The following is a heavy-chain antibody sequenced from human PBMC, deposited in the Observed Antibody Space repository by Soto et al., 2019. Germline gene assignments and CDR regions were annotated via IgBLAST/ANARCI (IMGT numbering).Heavy chain of an antibody. CDR1: GFSLSTSGVG. CDR2: IFWDDDK. J-gene: IGHJ6*02. V-gene: IGHV2-5*02. CDR3: THHEYYSYGMDV. Sequence: QITLKESGPPLVKPTQTLTLTCTFSGFSLSTSGVGVGWIRQPPGKALEWLALIFWDDDKRYSPSLKSRLTIPKYTAKNPVVLTMTTMDPVDAATYYCTHHEYYSYGMDVWGQGTTVTVSS.